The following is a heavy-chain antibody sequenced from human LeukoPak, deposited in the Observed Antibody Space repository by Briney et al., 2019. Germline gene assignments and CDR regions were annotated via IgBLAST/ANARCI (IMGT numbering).Heavy chain of an antibody. D-gene: IGHD2-15*01. V-gene: IGHV1-46*01. Sequence: GASVKVSCKASGYTFTSYYMHWVRQAPGQGLEWMGIINPSGGSTSYAQKFQGRVTMNRDTSTSTVYMELSSLRSEDTAVYYCARDRAGYCSGGSCYALDYWGQGTLVTVSS. CDR1: GYTFTSYY. J-gene: IGHJ4*02. CDR2: INPSGGST. CDR3: ARDRAGYCSGGSCYALDY.